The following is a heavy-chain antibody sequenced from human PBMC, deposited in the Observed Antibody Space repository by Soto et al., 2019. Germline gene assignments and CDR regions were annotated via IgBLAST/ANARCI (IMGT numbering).Heavy chain of an antibody. CDR1: GFTFSSYA. J-gene: IGHJ4*02. CDR3: AKSYGGRWRPLDY. D-gene: IGHD4-17*01. V-gene: IGHV3-30-3*02. CDR2: ISYDGSNK. Sequence: QVQLVESGGGVVQPGRSLRLSCAASGFTFSSYAMHWVRQAPGKGLEWVAVISYDGSNKYYADSVKGRFTISRDNSKNTLYLQMNSLRAEDTAVYYCAKSYGGRWRPLDYWGQGTLVTVSS.